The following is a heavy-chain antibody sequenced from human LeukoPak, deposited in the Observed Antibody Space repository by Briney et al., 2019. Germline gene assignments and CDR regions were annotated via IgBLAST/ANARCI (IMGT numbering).Heavy chain of an antibody. CDR3: AKDLLPRAIWFGQGGYYFDY. D-gene: IGHD3-10*01. Sequence: GGSLRLSCAASGFTFSSYGMSWVRQAPGKGLEWVSAISGSGGSTYYADSVKGRFTISRDNSKNTLYLQMNSLRAEDTAVYYCAKDLLPRAIWFGQGGYYFDYWGQGTLVTVSS. CDR1: GFTFSSYG. V-gene: IGHV3-23*01. J-gene: IGHJ4*02. CDR2: ISGSGGST.